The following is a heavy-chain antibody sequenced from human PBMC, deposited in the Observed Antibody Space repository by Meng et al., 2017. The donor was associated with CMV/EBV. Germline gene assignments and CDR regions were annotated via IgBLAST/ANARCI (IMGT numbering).Heavy chain of an antibody. D-gene: IGHD4-11*01. CDR1: GLTFGSYA. CDR3: AKGRVPDYSMVASFDP. Sequence: GESLKISCAASGLTFGSYAMSWVRQAPGQGLEWVSAISGSGGSTYYADSVKGRFTISKDNSKNTLYLQMNSLRADDTAVYYCAKGRVPDYSMVASFDPWGQGTLVTVSS. J-gene: IGHJ5*02. V-gene: IGHV3-23*01. CDR2: ISGSGGST.